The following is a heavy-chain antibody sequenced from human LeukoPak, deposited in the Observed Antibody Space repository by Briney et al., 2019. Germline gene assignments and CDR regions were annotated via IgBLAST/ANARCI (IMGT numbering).Heavy chain of an antibody. CDR1: GGSISGYY. J-gene: IGHJ6*02. CDR2: IHSSGNT. CDR3: ARAGDSSSSSYYYYGMDV. V-gene: IGHV4-4*07. Sequence: SETLSLTCTVSGGSISGYYWSWIRQPAEKGLEWIGRIHSSGNTNENPSLKSRVTMSVDMSKNQLSLKLSSVTAADTAVYYCARAGDSSSSSYYYYGMDVWGQGTTVTVSS. D-gene: IGHD6-13*01.